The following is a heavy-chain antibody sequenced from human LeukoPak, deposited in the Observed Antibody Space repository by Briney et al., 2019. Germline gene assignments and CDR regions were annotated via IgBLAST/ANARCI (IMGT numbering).Heavy chain of an antibody. V-gene: IGHV4-34*01. CDR3: ASLNYYGSGSYYNRDY. Sequence: SETLSLTCAVYGGSFSGYYWSWIRQPPGKGLEWIGEINHSGSTNYNPSLKSRVTISVDTSKNQFSLKLSSVTAADTAVYYCASLNYYGSGSYYNRDYWGQGTLVTVSS. D-gene: IGHD3-10*01. CDR2: INHSGST. CDR1: GGSFSGYY. J-gene: IGHJ4*02.